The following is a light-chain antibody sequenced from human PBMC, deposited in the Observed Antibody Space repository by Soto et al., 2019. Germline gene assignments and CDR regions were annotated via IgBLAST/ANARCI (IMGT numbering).Light chain of an antibody. Sequence: QSALTQPASVSGSPGQSITISCTGTSSDVGNYNLVSWYQQHPGKAPKLIIYEVTERPSEISNRFSGSKSGNTASLTISGLQADDEADYYCCSYAGRSTYVFGSGTKLTVL. J-gene: IGLJ1*01. CDR3: CSYAGRSTYV. CDR2: EVT. CDR1: SSDVGNYNL. V-gene: IGLV2-23*02.